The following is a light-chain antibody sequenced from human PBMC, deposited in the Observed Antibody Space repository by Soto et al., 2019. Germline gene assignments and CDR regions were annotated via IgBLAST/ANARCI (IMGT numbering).Light chain of an antibody. J-gene: IGKJ1*01. Sequence: MVFTQSPGTLSLSPGDLTTLSCRASQSVTSSFLAWYQQKPGQAPRLLIYSASHRATGIPDRFSGSESGTDFTLTISRLEPEDFAVYYCQQYGDSRWTFGQGTKVDIK. V-gene: IGKV3-20*01. CDR3: QQYGDSRWT. CDR1: QSVTSSF. CDR2: SAS.